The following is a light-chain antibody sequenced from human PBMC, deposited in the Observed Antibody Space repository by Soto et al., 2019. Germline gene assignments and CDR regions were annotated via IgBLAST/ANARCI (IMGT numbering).Light chain of an antibody. CDR2: DVS. Sequence: QSVLTQPASVSGSPGQSITISCTGTSTDVGRYNYVYWNQQHPGKAHKLMVYDVSNRPSWVSNRFSGSKSGITASLTISGLQAEDEADYYCTSYTSDSTYVFGTGT. V-gene: IGLV2-14*01. CDR3: TSYTSDSTYV. CDR1: STDVGRYNY. J-gene: IGLJ1*01.